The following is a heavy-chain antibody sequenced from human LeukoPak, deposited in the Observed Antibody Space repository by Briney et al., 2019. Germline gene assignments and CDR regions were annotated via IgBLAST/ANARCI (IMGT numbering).Heavy chain of an antibody. V-gene: IGHV4-59*12. J-gene: IGHJ4*02. CDR3: ARGTMTTVTYYFDY. Sequence: SETLSLTCTISGGSIRSYYWSWIRQSPEKGLEWIGYIHYTGRTTNYNPSLRSRVTISVDTSKNQFSLKLSSVTAADTAVYYCARGTMTTVTYYFDYWGQGTLVTVSS. CDR1: GGSIRSYY. CDR2: IHYTGRTT. D-gene: IGHD4-17*01.